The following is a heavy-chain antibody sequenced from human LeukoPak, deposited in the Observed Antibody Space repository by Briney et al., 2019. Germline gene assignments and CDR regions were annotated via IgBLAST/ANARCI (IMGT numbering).Heavy chain of an antibody. V-gene: IGHV4-4*09. CDR3: ARHGRRSGLAWFDP. CDR2: IYTSGST. D-gene: IGHD3-3*01. Sequence: TSETLSLTCTASGGSISSQYWSWVRQPPGKALEWIGHIYTSGSTSYNPSLKSRVTISVDTSKNQVSLQLNSVTAADTALYYCARHGRRSGLAWFDPWGQGTLVTVSS. J-gene: IGHJ5*02. CDR1: GGSISSQY.